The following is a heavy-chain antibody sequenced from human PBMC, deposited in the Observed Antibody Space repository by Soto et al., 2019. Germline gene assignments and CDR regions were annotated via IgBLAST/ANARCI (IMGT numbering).Heavy chain of an antibody. CDR2: ISAYNGNT. V-gene: IGHV1-18*01. J-gene: IGHJ4*02. D-gene: IGHD3-3*01. CDR1: GGTFSSYA. Sequence: ASVKVSCKASGGTFSSYAISWVRQAPGQGLEWMGWISAYNGNTNYAQKLQGRVTMTTDTSTSTAYMELRSLRSDDTAVYYCARDRIGTYDFWSGYRDYWGQGTLVTVSS. CDR3: ARDRIGTYDFWSGYRDY.